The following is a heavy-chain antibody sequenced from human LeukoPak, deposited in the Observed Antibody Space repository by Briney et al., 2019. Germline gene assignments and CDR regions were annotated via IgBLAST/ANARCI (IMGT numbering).Heavy chain of an antibody. CDR2: INHSGST. D-gene: IGHD3-3*01. CDR3: ARAPYYDFWSSYPTKLRANWFDP. J-gene: IGHJ5*02. Sequence: PGGSLRLSCAASGFTFSSYWMSWVRQPPGKGLEWIGEINHSGSTNYNPSLKSRVTISVDTSKNQFSLKLSSVTAADTAVYYCARAPYYDFWSSYPTKLRANWFDPWGQGTLVTVSS. V-gene: IGHV4-34*01. CDR1: GFTFSSYW.